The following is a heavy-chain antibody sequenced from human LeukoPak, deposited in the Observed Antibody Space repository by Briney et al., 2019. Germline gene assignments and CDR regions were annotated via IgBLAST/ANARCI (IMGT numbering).Heavy chain of an antibody. J-gene: IGHJ3*02. D-gene: IGHD2-2*01. Sequence: GESLKISCKGSGYSFTSYWIGWVRQMPGKSLEWMGIIYPGDSDTRYSPSFQGQVTISADKSISTAYLQWSSLKASDTAMYYCARVGLSEYQLSLGAFDIWGQGTMVTVSS. CDR3: ARVGLSEYQLSLGAFDI. V-gene: IGHV5-51*01. CDR2: IYPGDSDT. CDR1: GYSFTSYW.